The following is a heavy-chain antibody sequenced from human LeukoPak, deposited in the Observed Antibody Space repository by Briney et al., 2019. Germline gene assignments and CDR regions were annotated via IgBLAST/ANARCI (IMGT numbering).Heavy chain of an antibody. J-gene: IGHJ5*02. V-gene: IGHV3-23*01. CDR2: ISGSGGDI. CDR3: ASRHPDLAGP. CDR1: GFTFSSFA. Sequence: GRSLRLSCAASGFTFSSFAMIWFRQAPGKGLEWVSTISGSGGDIYYADSVKGRFTISRDNSKNTLYLQMSSLRAEDTAVYYCASRHPDLAGPWGQGTLVTVSS. D-gene: IGHD3-3*02.